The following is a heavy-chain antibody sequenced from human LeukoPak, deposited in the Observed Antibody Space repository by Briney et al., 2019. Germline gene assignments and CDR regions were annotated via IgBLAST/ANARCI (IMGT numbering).Heavy chain of an antibody. D-gene: IGHD4-17*01. J-gene: IGHJ6*03. CDR3: ARLDGDYVPYYYYYYMDV. CDR1: GYNFPSYW. CDR2: IYPGDSDT. Sequence: GESLKISRQGSGYNFPSYWIGWVRQMPGKGLGWMGIIYPGDSDTRYSPSFQGQVTISADKSISTAYLQWSSLKASDTAMYYCARLDGDYVPYYYYYYMDVWGKGTTVTVSS. V-gene: IGHV5-51*01.